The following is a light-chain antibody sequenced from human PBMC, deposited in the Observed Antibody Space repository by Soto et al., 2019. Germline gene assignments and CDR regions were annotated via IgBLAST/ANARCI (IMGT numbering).Light chain of an antibody. CDR1: QSVISY. CDR2: DAS. V-gene: IGKV3-11*01. CDR3: QQRSNWPPL. J-gene: IGKJ3*01. Sequence: EIVLTQSPATLPLSQGEKATLSCRASQSVISYLAWYQQKPGKAPRLLIYDASNRATGIPARFSGSGSGTDFTLTISSLEPEDFAVYYCQQRSNWPPLFGPGTKVDIK.